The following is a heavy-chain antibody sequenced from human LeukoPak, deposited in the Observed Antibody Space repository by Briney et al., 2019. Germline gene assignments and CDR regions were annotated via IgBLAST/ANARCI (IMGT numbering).Heavy chain of an antibody. Sequence: GGSLRLSCAASGFTFSVAGMHWVRQAPGKGLEWVSVISNSGSSTDYADSVKGRFTISRDNSKNTLYLQMNSLRAEDTAVYYCAKDPPRSRAIVDAFDIWGQGTLVTVSS. CDR3: AKDPPRSRAIVDAFDI. CDR2: ISNSGSST. J-gene: IGHJ3*02. CDR1: GFTFSVAG. V-gene: IGHV3-23*01. D-gene: IGHD3-22*01.